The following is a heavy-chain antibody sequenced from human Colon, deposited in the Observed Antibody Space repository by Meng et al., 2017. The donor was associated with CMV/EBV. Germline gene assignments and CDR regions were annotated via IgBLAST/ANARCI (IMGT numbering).Heavy chain of an antibody. CDR1: GFTFSDYW. J-gene: IGHJ4*02. Sequence: GESLKISCAACGFTFSDYWMTWVRQAPGKGLEWVGFLNGDGSATYYADSVKGRFIISRDNAQNSLYLQMNGLRVDDTAVYYCVRDAGYLKHDYWGQGTLVTVSS. CDR2: LNGDGSAT. D-gene: IGHD1-1*01. CDR3: VRDAGYLKHDY. V-gene: IGHV3-7*01.